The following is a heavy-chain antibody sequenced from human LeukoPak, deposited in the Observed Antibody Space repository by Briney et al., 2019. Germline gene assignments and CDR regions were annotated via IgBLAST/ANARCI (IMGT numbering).Heavy chain of an antibody. V-gene: IGHV4-34*01. CDR2: INHSGST. Sequence: SETLSLTCAVYGGSFSGYYWSWVRQPPGKGLEWIGEINHSGSTNYNPSLKSRVTISVDTSKNQFSLKLSSVTAADTAVYYCARGPCSSTSCYEYYYYGMDVWGQGTTVTVSS. CDR3: ARGPCSSTSCYEYYYYGMDV. J-gene: IGHJ6*02. D-gene: IGHD2-2*01. CDR1: GGSFSGYY.